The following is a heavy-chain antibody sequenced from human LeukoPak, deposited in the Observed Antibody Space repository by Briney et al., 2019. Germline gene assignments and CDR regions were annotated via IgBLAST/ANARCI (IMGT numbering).Heavy chain of an antibody. D-gene: IGHD5-18*01. J-gene: IGHJ4*02. V-gene: IGHV3-23*01. CDR3: AKGHLRGYSYGLDY. CDR2: ISGRGGST. CDR1: GFTFSSYA. Sequence: PGGSLRLSCAASGFTFSSYAMSWVRQAPGKGLEWVSAISGRGGSTYYADSVKGRFTISRDNSKNTLYLQMNSLRAEDTAVYYCAKGHLRGYSYGLDYWGQGTLVTVSS.